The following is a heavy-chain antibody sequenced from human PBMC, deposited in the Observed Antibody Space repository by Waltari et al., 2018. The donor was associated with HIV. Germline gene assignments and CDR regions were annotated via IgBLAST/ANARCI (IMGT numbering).Heavy chain of an antibody. J-gene: IGHJ4*02. CDR1: GFSVRRYW. V-gene: IGHV3-74*01. D-gene: IGHD3-10*02. Sequence: EVQLVQYGGGLVKPGGSRRLSCAASGFSVRRYWMHWVRQIQGQGLVWVSRINPDGNTINYADSVRGRFTISRDYAKNTLYLQMNSLRDEDTAMYYCVKDMFGEYDYWGQGTLVTVSS. CDR3: VKDMFGEYDY. CDR2: INPDGNTI.